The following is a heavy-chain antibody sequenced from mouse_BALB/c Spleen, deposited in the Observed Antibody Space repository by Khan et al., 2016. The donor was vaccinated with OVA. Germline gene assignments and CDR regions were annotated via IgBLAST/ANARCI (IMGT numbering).Heavy chain of an antibody. Sequence: VQLQQSGAELARPGASVKMSCKASGYTFTSYTMHWVKQRPGQGLEWIGYINPSNGYTNYNQKFKDKSTLTADKSSSTAYMQLSSLTSDDSAVFYCARGGAYYSSDDWLSYWGQGTLVTVSA. CDR1: GYTFTSYT. CDR2: INPSNGYT. J-gene: IGHJ3*01. V-gene: IGHV1-4*01. D-gene: IGHD2-14*01. CDR3: ARGGAYYSSDDWLSY.